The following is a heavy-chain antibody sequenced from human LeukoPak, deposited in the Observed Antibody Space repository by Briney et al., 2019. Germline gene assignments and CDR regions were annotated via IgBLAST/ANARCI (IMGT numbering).Heavy chain of an antibody. CDR2: INHSGST. Sequence: SETLSLTCAVYGGSFSGYYWSWIRQPPGKGLEWIGEINHSGSTNYNPSLKSRVTISVDTSKNQFSLKLSSVTAADTAVYYCARDLKIGYNSGWYSFDYWGQGTLVTVSS. J-gene: IGHJ4*02. V-gene: IGHV4-34*01. CDR1: GGSFSGYY. D-gene: IGHD6-19*01. CDR3: ARDLKIGYNSGWYSFDY.